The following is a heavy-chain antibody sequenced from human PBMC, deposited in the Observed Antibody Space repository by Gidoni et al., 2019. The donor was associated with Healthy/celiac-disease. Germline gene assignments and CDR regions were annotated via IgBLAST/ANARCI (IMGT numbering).Heavy chain of an antibody. CDR3: TTDPAVFSYYYYGMDV. CDR1: GFTFSNAW. CDR2: IKSKTDGGTT. J-gene: IGHJ6*02. V-gene: IGHV3-15*01. Sequence: EVQLVESGGGLVKPGGSLRLSCAASGFTFSNAWMSWVRQAPGKGLEWVGRIKSKTDGGTTDYAAPVKGRFTISRDDSKNTLYLQMNSLKTEDTAVYYCTTDPAVFSYYYYGMDVWGQGTTVTVSS. D-gene: IGHD2-2*01.